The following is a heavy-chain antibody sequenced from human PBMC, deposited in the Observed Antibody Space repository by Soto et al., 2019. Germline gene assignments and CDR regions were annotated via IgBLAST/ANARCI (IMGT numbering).Heavy chain of an antibody. CDR3: ATVKRYKYYDSPP. CDR2: ISAYNGNT. CDR1: GYTFSNYG. Sequence: ASVKVSCKSSGYTFSNYGITWVRQAPGQGLEWMGWISAYNGNTYYTQNLQDRVTMTTDTSTTTAYMELSSLRSEDTAVYYCATVKRYKYYDSPPWGQGTLVTVSS. V-gene: IGHV1-18*01. J-gene: IGHJ5*02. D-gene: IGHD3-22*01.